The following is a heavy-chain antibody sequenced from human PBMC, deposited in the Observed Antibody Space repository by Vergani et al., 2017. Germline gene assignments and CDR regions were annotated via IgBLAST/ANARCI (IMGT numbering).Heavy chain of an antibody. CDR3: ARSIVADGAFDI. V-gene: IGHV4-30-4*08. J-gene: IGHJ3*02. D-gene: IGHD5-12*01. CDR2: IYYSGST. Sequence: QVQLQQWGAGLLKPSETLSLTCTVSGGSISSGDYYWSWIRQPPGKGLEWIGYIYYSGSTYYNPSLKSRVTISVDTSKNQFSLKLSSVTAADTAVYYCARSIVADGAFDIWGQGTMVTVSS. CDR1: GGSISSGDYY.